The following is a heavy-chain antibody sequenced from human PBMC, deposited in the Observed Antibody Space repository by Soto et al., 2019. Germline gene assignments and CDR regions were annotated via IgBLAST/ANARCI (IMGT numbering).Heavy chain of an antibody. D-gene: IGHD3-3*01. J-gene: IGHJ5*02. V-gene: IGHV1-3*01. CDR1: GYTFTSYA. Sequence: ASVKVSCKASGYTFTSYAMHWVRQAPGQRLEWMGWINAGNGNTKYSQKFQGRVTITRDTSASTAYMELSSLRSEDTAVYYCARESATIFGVVINSWFDPWGQGTLVTVSS. CDR2: INAGNGNT. CDR3: ARESATIFGVVINSWFDP.